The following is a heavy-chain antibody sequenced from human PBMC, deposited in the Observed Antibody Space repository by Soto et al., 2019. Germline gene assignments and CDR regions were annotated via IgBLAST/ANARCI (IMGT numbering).Heavy chain of an antibody. D-gene: IGHD1-7*01. CDR3: AGPPELTRIYYYYGMDV. CDR1: GGTFSSYA. Sequence: GASVKVSCKASGGTFSSYAISWVRQAPRQGLEWMGGIIPIFGTANYAQKFQGRVTITADESTSTAYMELSSLRSEDTAVYYCAGPPELTRIYYYYGMDVWGQGTTVTVSS. J-gene: IGHJ6*02. CDR2: IIPIFGTA. V-gene: IGHV1-69*13.